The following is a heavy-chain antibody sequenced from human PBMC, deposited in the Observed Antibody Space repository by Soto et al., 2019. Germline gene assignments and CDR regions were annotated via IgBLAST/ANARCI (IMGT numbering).Heavy chain of an antibody. V-gene: IGHV3-21*01. CDR2: ISSSSSYI. CDR3: ARDRGEWQLGEYYFDY. J-gene: IGHJ4*02. D-gene: IGHD6-6*01. Sequence: PGGSLRLSCAASGFTFSSYSMNWVRQAPGKGLEWVSSISSSSSYIYYADSVKGRFTISRDNAKNSLYLQMNSLRAEDTAVYYCARDRGEWQLGEYYFDYWGQGTLVTVSS. CDR1: GFTFSSYS.